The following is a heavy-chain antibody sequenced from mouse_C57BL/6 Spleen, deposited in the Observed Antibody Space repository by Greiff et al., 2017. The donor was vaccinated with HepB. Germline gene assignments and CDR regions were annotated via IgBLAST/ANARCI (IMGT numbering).Heavy chain of an antibody. J-gene: IGHJ1*03. V-gene: IGHV2-9-1*01. CDR1: GFSLTSYA. D-gene: IGHD1-1*01. CDR3: ARNHYYGSSTRYFDV. CDR2: IWTGGGT. Sequence: VKLMESGPGLVAPSQSLSITCTVSGFSLTSYAISWVRQPPGKGLEWLGVIWTGGGTNYNSALKSRLSISKDNSKSQVFLKMNSLQTDDTARYYCARNHYYGSSTRYFDVWGTGTTVTVSS.